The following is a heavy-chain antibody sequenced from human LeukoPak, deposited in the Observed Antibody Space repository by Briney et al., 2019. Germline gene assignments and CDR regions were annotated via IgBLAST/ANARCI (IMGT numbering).Heavy chain of an antibody. Sequence: PSETLSLTCTVSGGSISSYYWSWIRQPPGKGLEWIGYIYYSGRTNYNPSLKSRVTISVDTSTHQFSLKLSSVTAADTAVYYCARAGFEGYCSGGSCYSVWFDLWGQGTLVTVSS. J-gene: IGHJ5*02. V-gene: IGHV4-59*01. CDR2: IYYSGRT. D-gene: IGHD2-15*01. CDR1: GGSISSYY. CDR3: ARAGFEGYCSGGSCYSVWFDL.